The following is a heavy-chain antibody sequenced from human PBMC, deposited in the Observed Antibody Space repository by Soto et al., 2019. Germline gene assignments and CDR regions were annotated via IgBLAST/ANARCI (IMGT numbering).Heavy chain of an antibody. Sequence: SETLSLTCTVSGGSISSSSYYWGWIRQPPGKGLEWIGSIYYSGSTYYNPSLKSRVTISVDTSKNQFSLKLSSVTAADTAVYYCARHLGSYYDPYYFDYWGQGTLVTVS. V-gene: IGHV4-39*01. J-gene: IGHJ4*02. CDR3: ARHLGSYYDPYYFDY. CDR1: GGSISSSSYY. D-gene: IGHD3-10*01. CDR2: IYYSGST.